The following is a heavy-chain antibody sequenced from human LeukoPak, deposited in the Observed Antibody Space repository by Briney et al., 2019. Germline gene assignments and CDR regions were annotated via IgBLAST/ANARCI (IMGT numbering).Heavy chain of an antibody. CDR2: IYYSGST. V-gene: IGHV4-59*11. D-gene: IGHD2-8*01. J-gene: IGHJ4*02. Sequence: PSETLSLTCTVSGGSISSHYWSWIRQPPGKGLEWIGYIYYSGSTNYNPSLKSRVTISVDTSKNQFSLTLSSVTAADTAVYYCARDDCTNGVCYLDYWGQGTLVTVSS. CDR1: GGSISSHY. CDR3: ARDDCTNGVCYLDY.